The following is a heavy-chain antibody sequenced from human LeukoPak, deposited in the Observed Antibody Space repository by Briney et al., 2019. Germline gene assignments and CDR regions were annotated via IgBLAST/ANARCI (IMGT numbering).Heavy chain of an antibody. CDR2: INSDGSST. V-gene: IGHV3-74*01. CDR3: AVYDFWSGYYRDDAFDI. J-gene: IGHJ3*02. Sequence: GGSLRLSCAASGFTFSSYWMHWVRQAPGKGLVWVSRINSDGSSTSYAYSVKGRFTISRDNAKNTLYLQMNSLRAKDTAVYYCAVYDFWSGYYRDDAFDIWGQGTMVTVSS. CDR1: GFTFSSYW. D-gene: IGHD3-3*01.